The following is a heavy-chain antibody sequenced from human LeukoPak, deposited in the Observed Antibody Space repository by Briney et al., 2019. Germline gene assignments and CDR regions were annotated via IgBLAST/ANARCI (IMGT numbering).Heavy chain of an antibody. CDR2: ISYDGSNK. V-gene: IGHV3-30*19. D-gene: IGHD6-13*01. Sequence: GGSLRLSCAASGFTFSSYGVHWVRQAPGKGLEWVAVISYDGSNKYYADSVKGRFTISRDNSKNTLYLQMNSLRAEDTAVYYCARGRISSWYLMDYWGQGTLVTVSS. CDR3: ARGRISSWYLMDY. J-gene: IGHJ4*02. CDR1: GFTFSSYG.